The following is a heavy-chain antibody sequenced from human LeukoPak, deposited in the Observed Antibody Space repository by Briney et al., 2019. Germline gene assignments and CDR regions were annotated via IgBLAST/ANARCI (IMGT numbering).Heavy chain of an antibody. CDR2: ISGSGGRT. CDR3: AKDAFGGPDAFDI. J-gene: IGHJ3*02. D-gene: IGHD3-10*01. CDR1: GFTFSSYA. V-gene: IGHV3-23*01. Sequence: GGSLRLSCAAPGFTFSSYAMSWVRQAPGKGLEWVSAISGSGGRTYYADSVKGRFTISRDNSKNTLYLQMNSLRAEDTAVYYCAKDAFGGPDAFDIWGQGTMVTVSS.